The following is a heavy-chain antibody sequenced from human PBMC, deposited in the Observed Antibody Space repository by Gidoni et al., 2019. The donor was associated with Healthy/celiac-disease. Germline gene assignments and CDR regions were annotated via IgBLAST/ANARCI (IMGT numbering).Heavy chain of an antibody. CDR2: IYSGGIT. V-gene: IGHV3-53*04. CDR3: ARDLRVGYYYYGMDV. D-gene: IGHD3-10*01. Sequence: EVQLVESGGGLVQPGGSLRLSCAASGTTVSSNYMSWVRQAPGKGLEWVSVIYSGGITYYADSVKGRFTISRHNSNNTLYLQMNSLRAEDTAVYYCARDLRVGYYYYGMDVWGQGTTVTVSS. J-gene: IGHJ6*02. CDR1: GTTVSSNY.